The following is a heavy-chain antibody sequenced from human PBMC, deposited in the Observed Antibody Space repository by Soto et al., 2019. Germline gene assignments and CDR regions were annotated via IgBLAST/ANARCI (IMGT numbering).Heavy chain of an antibody. Sequence: SETLSLTCAVYGGSFSGYSWSWIRQPPGKGLEWIGEINHSESSNYNPSLKSRVTISVDSSKNQISLNLSSVTAADTAVYFCARVMRARTHYYYYDMDVWGKGTTVTVSS. V-gene: IGHV4-34*01. D-gene: IGHD6-6*01. CDR2: INHSESS. J-gene: IGHJ6*03. CDR1: GGSFSGYS. CDR3: ARVMRARTHYYYYDMDV.